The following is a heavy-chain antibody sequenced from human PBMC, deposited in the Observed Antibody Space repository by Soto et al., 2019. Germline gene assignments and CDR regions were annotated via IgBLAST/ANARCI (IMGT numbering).Heavy chain of an antibody. J-gene: IGHJ6*02. V-gene: IGHV3-33*01. Sequence: QVQLVESGGGVVQPGRSLRLSCAASGFTFSSYGMHWVRQAPGKGREWVALVWYDGGNKYYADSVKARFTISRDNSKNTLYLQMNSLRDEDTAVYYCVRAAGYSGNDYVYYYGMDVWGQGTTVTVSS. CDR1: GFTFSSYG. D-gene: IGHD5-12*01. CDR3: VRAAGYSGNDYVYYYGMDV. CDR2: VWYDGGNK.